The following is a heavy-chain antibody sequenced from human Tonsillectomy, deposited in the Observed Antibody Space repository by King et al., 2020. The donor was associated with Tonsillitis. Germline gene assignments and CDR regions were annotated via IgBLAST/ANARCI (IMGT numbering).Heavy chain of an antibody. V-gene: IGHV3-7*01. CDR1: GFTFRGYW. Sequence: VQLVQSWGGLVQPGGSLRLSCAASGFTFRGYWVTWVRQAPGKGLEWGANRKQNGSGKYYVDSVKGRFTISRDNAKNSLYLQMNSLRAEDTAVYYCARVRGSFCVDYWGQGTLVTVSS. CDR2: RKQNGSGK. D-gene: IGHD1-26*01. J-gene: IGHJ4*02. CDR3: ARVRGSFCVDY.